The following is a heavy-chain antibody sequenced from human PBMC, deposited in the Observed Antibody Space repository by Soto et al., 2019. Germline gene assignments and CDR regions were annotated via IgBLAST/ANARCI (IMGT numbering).Heavy chain of an antibody. CDR3: PKDSRQDLVHYFDS. CDR1: GFTFSFYG. CDR2: ISHDESNK. V-gene: IGHV3-30*18. Sequence: QVQLVESGGGVVQPGRSLRLSCAASGFTFSFYGMHWVRQAPGKGLEWGEDISHDESNKYYADSVKGRFTISRDNSKNTLYLQMNSLRAEDTAIYYCPKDSRQDLVHYFDSWGQGTLVTVSS. J-gene: IGHJ4*02. D-gene: IGHD6-13*01.